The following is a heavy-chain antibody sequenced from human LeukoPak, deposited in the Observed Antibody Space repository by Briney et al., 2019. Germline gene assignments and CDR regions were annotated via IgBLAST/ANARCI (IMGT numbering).Heavy chain of an antibody. CDR3: ARLADVYDYVLGSYRKLHN. J-gene: IGHJ4*02. CDR1: GGTFSSYA. CDR2: IIPILGIA. V-gene: IGHV1-69*04. D-gene: IGHD3-16*02. Sequence: RASVKVSCKASGGTFSSYAISWVRQAPGQGLEWMGRIIPILGIANYAQKFQGRVTITADKSTSTAYMELSSLRSEDTAVYYCARLADVYDYVLGSYRKLHNWGQGTLVTVSS.